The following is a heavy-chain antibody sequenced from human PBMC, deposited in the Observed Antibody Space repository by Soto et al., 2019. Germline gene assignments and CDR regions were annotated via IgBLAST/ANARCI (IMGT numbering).Heavy chain of an antibody. J-gene: IGHJ4*02. CDR2: VSGSSGSK. CDR3: VKDWCSGTTCYCLEN. D-gene: IGHD1-7*01. CDR1: GFTFSSYA. Sequence: EVQLLESGGGLVQPGGSLRLSCAASGFTFSSYAMSWVRQAPGKGLEWVSSVSGSSGSKSYADSVKGRFTISRDNSKSTVYLKMNSRRAEDTAVYFCVKDWCSGTTCYCLENWGQGTLVTVSS. V-gene: IGHV3-23*01.